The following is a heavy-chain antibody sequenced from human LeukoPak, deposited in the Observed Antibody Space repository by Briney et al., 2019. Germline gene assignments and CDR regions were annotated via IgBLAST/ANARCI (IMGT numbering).Heavy chain of an antibody. CDR3: ARVQRSSNWFDP. Sequence: GGSLRLSCAASGLTVNNNYVSWVRQAPGKGLEWVSVIYGGGSTYYADSVKGRFTISRDNSKNTVYLQMNSLRAEDAAVYYCARVQRSSNWFDPWGQGTLVTVSS. CDR2: IYGGGST. V-gene: IGHV3-53*01. D-gene: IGHD5-24*01. CDR1: GLTVNNNY. J-gene: IGHJ5*02.